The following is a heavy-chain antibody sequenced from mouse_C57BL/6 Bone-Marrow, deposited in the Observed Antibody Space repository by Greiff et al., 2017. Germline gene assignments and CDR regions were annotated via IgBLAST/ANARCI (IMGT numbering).Heavy chain of an antibody. CDR2: IHPNSGST. Sequence: QVQLQQPGAELVKPGASVKLSCKASGYTFTSYWMHWVKQRPGQGLEWIGMIHPNSGSTNYNEKFKSKATLTVDKSSSTAYMQLSSLTSEDSAVYYCARGDGNSALYAMDYWGQGTSVTVSS. J-gene: IGHJ4*01. V-gene: IGHV1-64*01. D-gene: IGHD2-1*01. CDR1: GYTFTSYW. CDR3: ARGDGNSALYAMDY.